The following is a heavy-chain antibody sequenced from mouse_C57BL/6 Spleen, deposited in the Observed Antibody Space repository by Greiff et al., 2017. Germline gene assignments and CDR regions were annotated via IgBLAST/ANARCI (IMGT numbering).Heavy chain of an antibody. CDR1: GFTFSDYY. Sequence: EVQVVESEGGLVQPGSSMKLSCTASGFTFSDYYMAWVRQVPEKGLEWVANINYDGSSTYYLDSLKSRFIISRDNAKNILYLQMSSLKSEDTATYYCAREGGGYYYGSEAMDYWGQGTSVTVSS. CDR2: INYDGSST. J-gene: IGHJ4*01. CDR3: AREGGGYYYGSEAMDY. D-gene: IGHD1-1*01. V-gene: IGHV5-16*01.